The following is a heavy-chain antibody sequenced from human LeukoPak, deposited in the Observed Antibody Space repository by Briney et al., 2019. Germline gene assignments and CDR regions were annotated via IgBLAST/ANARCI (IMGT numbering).Heavy chain of an antibody. J-gene: IGHJ3*02. CDR3: ARGGHRTYDILRAFDI. V-gene: IGHV3-15*07. D-gene: IGHD3-9*01. CDR1: GFTFSNAW. Sequence: GGSLRLSCAASGFTFSNAWMNWVRQAPGKGLEWVGRIKSKTDGGTTDYAAPVKGRFTISRDDSKNTLYLQMNSLKTEDTAVYYCARGGHRTYDILRAFDIWGQGTMVTVSS. CDR2: IKSKTDGGTT.